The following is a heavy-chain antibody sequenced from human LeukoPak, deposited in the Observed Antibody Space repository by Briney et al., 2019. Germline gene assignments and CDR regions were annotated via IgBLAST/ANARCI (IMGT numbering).Heavy chain of an antibody. V-gene: IGHV1-2*02. CDR1: GYTFTDYY. J-gene: IGHJ4*02. Sequence: AAVKVSCKASGYTFTDYYMHWVRQAPGQGLEWMGWINPYSGGRNYAQKFQGRVTMTRDTSISTAYMELSRLRSDDTAVYYCARASYYYDSSGYPGYYFDYWGQGTLVTVSS. D-gene: IGHD3-22*01. CDR2: INPYSGGR. CDR3: ARASYYYDSSGYPGYYFDY.